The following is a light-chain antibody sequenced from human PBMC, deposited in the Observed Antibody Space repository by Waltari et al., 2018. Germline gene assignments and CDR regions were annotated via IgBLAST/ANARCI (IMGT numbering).Light chain of an antibody. CDR2: DVR. Sequence: QSALTQPASVSGSPGQSITISCTGTSSDVGTYNYVSWYQLHPGKAPKLIRYDVRQRPPGVSSRFSGSKSGNTASLAISELQAEDEADYYCSAYTRSITYVMFGGGTKLTVL. CDR1: SSDVGTYNY. CDR3: SAYTRSITYVM. J-gene: IGLJ3*02. V-gene: IGLV2-14*03.